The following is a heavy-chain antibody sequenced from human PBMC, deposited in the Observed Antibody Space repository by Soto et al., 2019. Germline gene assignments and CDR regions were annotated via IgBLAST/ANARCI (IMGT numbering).Heavy chain of an antibody. V-gene: IGHV3-9*01. CDR3: TKGGQLVAEGGGY. CDR1: GFTFDDYA. Sequence: EVQLVESGGGLVQPGRSLRLSCAASGFTFDDYAMHWVRQAPGKGLEWVSGISWNSGTIGYADSVKGRFTISRDNAKNSLYLQMNSLRAEDTALYYCTKGGQLVAEGGGYWGQGPLVTVSS. CDR2: ISWNSGTI. J-gene: IGHJ4*02. D-gene: IGHD6-13*01.